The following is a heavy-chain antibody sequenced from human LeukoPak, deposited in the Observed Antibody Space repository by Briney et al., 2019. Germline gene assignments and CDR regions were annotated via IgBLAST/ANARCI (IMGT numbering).Heavy chain of an antibody. CDR1: EFIFSNYG. V-gene: IGHV3-30*02. J-gene: IGHJ4*02. D-gene: IGHD3-22*01. Sequence: GGSLRLSCAASEFIFSNYGMHWVRQAPGKGLEWVAFIRYDESNEYYADSVKGRFTISRDNSKNTLYLQMNSLRAEDTAVYYCAKDRHYQSNGLGNWGQGTLVTVSS. CDR3: AKDRHYQSNGLGN. CDR2: IRYDESNE.